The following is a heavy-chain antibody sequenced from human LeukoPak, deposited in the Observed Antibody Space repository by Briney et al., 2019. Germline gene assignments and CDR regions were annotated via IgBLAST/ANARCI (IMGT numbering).Heavy chain of an antibody. Sequence: PSETLSLTCTVSGGSISSDYWSWIRQPPGKGLEWIAYIYCSGSTNYNPSLKSRVTITVDTSKNQFSLILSSVTAADTAVYYCARTIAVSHFDYWGQGILVTVSS. V-gene: IGHV4-59*08. CDR2: IYCSGST. D-gene: IGHD6-19*01. CDR1: GGSISSDY. J-gene: IGHJ4*02. CDR3: ARTIAVSHFDY.